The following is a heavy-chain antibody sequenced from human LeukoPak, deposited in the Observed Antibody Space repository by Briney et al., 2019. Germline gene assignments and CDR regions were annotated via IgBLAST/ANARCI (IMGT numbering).Heavy chain of an antibody. CDR2: ITSSSTYI. J-gene: IGHJ4*02. CDR1: GFTFSSYA. CDR3: ARVCGDYHHTVES. D-gene: IGHD4-17*01. V-gene: IGHV3-21*01. Sequence: GGSLRLSCAASGFTFSSYAMNWVRQAPGKGLEWVSSITSSSTYIYYADSVKGRFTISRDNAKNSLFLQMNSLRAEDTAIYYCARVCGDYHHTVESWGQGTLVTVSS.